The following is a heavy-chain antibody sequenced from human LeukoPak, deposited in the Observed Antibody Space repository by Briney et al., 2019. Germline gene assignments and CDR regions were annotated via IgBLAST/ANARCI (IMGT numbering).Heavy chain of an antibody. J-gene: IGHJ5*02. D-gene: IGHD6-13*01. CDR3: ARSCGNSSWYENWFDP. V-gene: IGHV1-69*04. Sequence: SVKVSCKASGGTFSSYAISWVRQAPGQGLEWMGRIIPTLGIANYAQKFQGRVTITADKSTSTAYMELSSLRSEDTAVYYCARSCGNSSWYENWFDPWGQGTLVTVSS. CDR1: GGTFSSYA. CDR2: IIPTLGIA.